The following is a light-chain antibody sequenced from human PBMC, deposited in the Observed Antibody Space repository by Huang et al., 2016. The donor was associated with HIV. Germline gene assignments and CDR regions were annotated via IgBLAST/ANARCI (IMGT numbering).Light chain of an antibody. Sequence: EIVMTQSPATLYVSPGEGATLSCRASQSVSNNLAWYQQKLGQAPRLLIYGAPARSTGLPARFSGSGSGTEFTLTISSLQSEDFAVYYCQQYNTWPYTFGQGTSLAI. CDR2: GAP. CDR1: QSVSNN. J-gene: IGKJ2*01. V-gene: IGKV3-15*01. CDR3: QQYNTWPYT.